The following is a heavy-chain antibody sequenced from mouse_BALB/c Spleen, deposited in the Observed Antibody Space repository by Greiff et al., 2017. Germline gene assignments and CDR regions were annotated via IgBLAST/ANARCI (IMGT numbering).Heavy chain of an antibody. J-gene: IGHJ3*01. V-gene: IGHV5-4*02. D-gene: IGHD1-3*01. CDR1: GFTFSDYY. CDR3: ARDVNFPAFDY. Sequence: EVQLVESGGGLVKPGGSLKLSCAASGFTFSDYYMYWVRQTPEKRLEWVATISSGGSYTYHPDSVKGRFTISRDNAKNTLYLQMSSLRSEDTAMYYCARDVNFPAFDYWGQGTLVTVSA. CDR2: ISSGGSYT.